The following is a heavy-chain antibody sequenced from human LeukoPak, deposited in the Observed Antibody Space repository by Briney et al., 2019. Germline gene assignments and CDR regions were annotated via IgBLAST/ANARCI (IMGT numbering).Heavy chain of an antibody. D-gene: IGHD1-26*01. CDR2: ISYDGSNK. V-gene: IGHV3-30*18. CDR3: AKLVVVGATTDY. CDR1: GFTFSSYG. J-gene: IGHJ4*02. Sequence: PGGSLRLSCAASGFTFSSYGMHWVGQAPGKGLEWVAVISYDGSNKYYADSVKGRFTISRDNSKNTLYLQMNSLRAEDTAVYYCAKLVVVGATTDYWGQGTLVTVSS.